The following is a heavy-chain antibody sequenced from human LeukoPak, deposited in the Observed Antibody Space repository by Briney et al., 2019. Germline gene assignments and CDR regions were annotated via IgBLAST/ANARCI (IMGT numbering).Heavy chain of an antibody. Sequence: ASVKVSCKASGYTFTGYYMHWVRQAPGQGLKWMGWINPNSGGTNYAQKFQGRVTITRDTSISTAYMELSRLRSDDTAVYYCARPWEFDAFDIWGQGTMVTVSS. CDR2: INPNSGGT. J-gene: IGHJ3*02. D-gene: IGHD3-10*01. CDR3: ARPWEFDAFDI. CDR1: GYTFTGYY. V-gene: IGHV1-2*02.